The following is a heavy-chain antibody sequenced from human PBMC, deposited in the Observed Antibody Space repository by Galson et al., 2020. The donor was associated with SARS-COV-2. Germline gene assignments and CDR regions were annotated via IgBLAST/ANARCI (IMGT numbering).Heavy chain of an antibody. CDR3: AKDHSSGWYVTFDY. D-gene: IGHD6-19*01. CDR2: ISWNSGSI. J-gene: IGHJ4*02. Sequence: TGGSLRLSCAASGFTFDDYAMHWVRQAPGKGLEWVSGISWNSGSIGYADSVKGRFTISRDNAKNSLYLQMNSLRAEDTALYYCAKDHSSGWYVTFDYWGQGTLVTVAS. V-gene: IGHV3-9*01. CDR1: GFTFDDYA.